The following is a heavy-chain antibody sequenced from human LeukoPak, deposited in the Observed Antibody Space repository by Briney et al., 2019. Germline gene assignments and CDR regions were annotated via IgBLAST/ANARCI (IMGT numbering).Heavy chain of an antibody. CDR3: AKGKVQGVMRYYFDY. CDR1: GFTFSSDA. D-gene: IGHD3-10*01. Sequence: GGSLRLSCAASGFTFSSDAMSWVRQAPGKGLEWVSAISGSGGSTYYADSVKGRFTISRDNSKNTLYLQMNSLRAEDTAVYYCAKGKVQGVMRYYFDYWGQGTLVTVSS. J-gene: IGHJ4*02. CDR2: ISGSGGST. V-gene: IGHV3-23*01.